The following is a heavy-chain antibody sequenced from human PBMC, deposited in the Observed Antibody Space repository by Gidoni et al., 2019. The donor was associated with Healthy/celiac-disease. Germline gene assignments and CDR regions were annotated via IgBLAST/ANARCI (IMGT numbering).Heavy chain of an antibody. CDR1: GFTFDDYA. CDR2: ISWNSGSI. CDR3: AKANVGGWELLRDFWYFDL. D-gene: IGHD1-26*01. J-gene: IGHJ2*01. Sequence: EVQLVESGGGLVQPGRSLRLSCAASGFTFDDYAMHWVRQAPGKGLEWVSGISWNSGSIGYADSVKGRFTISRDNAKNSLYLQMNSLRAEDTALYYCAKANVGGWELLRDFWYFDLWGRGTLVTVSS. V-gene: IGHV3-9*01.